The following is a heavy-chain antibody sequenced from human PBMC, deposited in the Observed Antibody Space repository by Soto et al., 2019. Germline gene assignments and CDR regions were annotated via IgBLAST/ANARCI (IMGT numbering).Heavy chain of an antibody. Sequence: QVQLVESGGGVVQPGRSLRLSCAASGFSISNYGMHWVRQAPGKGLEWVAVTSYDETNKYYADSVKGRFTISRDSSKSTLSLQMNSLRAEDTAVYFCAKSHCSSTSCYPLYYYYYGMDVWGQGTTVTVSS. J-gene: IGHJ6*02. CDR1: GFSISNYG. CDR2: TSYDETNK. CDR3: AKSHCSSTSCYPLYYYYYGMDV. V-gene: IGHV3-30*18. D-gene: IGHD2-2*01.